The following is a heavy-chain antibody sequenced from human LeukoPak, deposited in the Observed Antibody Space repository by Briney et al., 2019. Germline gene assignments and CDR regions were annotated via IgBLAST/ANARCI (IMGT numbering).Heavy chain of an antibody. D-gene: IGHD3-16*02. V-gene: IGHV1-2*04. CDR1: GYTFTGYY. CDR3: ARGGVITFGGVIVPFDY. Sequence: ASVKVSCKASGYTFTGYYMHWVRQAPGQGLEGMGWINPNSGGTNYAQKFQGWVTMTRDTSIGTAYLELGRLRSDDTGVFYCARGGVITFGGVIVPFDYWGEGTLVSVFS. CDR2: INPNSGGT. J-gene: IGHJ4*02.